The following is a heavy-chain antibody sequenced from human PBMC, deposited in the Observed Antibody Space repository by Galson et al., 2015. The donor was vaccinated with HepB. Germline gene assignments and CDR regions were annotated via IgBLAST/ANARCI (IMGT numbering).Heavy chain of an antibody. CDR2: ISGGGLTT. Sequence: SLRLSCAASGFTFSSYVMSWVRQAPGKGLEWVSVISGGGLTTYYADSVKGRFTISRDNSRSTLYLQMNSLRAEDTAVYYCAKVRGVTTDWGQGTLVTVSS. CDR3: AKVRGVTTD. V-gene: IGHV3-23*01. CDR1: GFTFSSYV. D-gene: IGHD1-26*01. J-gene: IGHJ4*02.